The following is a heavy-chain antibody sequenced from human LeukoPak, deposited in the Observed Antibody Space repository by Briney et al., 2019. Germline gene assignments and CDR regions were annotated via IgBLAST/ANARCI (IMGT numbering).Heavy chain of an antibody. CDR1: GGTFSSYA. D-gene: IGHD6-6*01. CDR3: ASGPLSRYSSSSENTTDY. J-gene: IGHJ4*02. CDR2: IIPIFGTA. V-gene: IGHV1-69*13. Sequence: ASVKVSCKASGGTFSSYAISWVRQAPGQGLEWMGGIIPIFGTANYAQKFQGRVTITADESTSTAYMELSSLGSEDTAVYYCASGPLSRYSSSSENTTDYWGQGTLVTVSS.